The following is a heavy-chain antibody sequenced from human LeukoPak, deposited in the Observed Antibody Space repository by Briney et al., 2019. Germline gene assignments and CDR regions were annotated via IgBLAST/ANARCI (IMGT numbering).Heavy chain of an antibody. D-gene: IGHD1-1*01. J-gene: IGHJ4*02. CDR3: AKGGSYRVQPYFDY. CDR1: GFTFTSCS. Sequence: GGSLRLSCAASGFTFTSCSMSWVRRAPGKGLEWVSDIRGSGDNTSYADSVKGRFTISRDNSKNTLYLQMSSLRAEDTAVYFCAKGGSYRVQPYFDYWGQGALVTVSS. CDR2: IRGSGDNT. V-gene: IGHV3-23*01.